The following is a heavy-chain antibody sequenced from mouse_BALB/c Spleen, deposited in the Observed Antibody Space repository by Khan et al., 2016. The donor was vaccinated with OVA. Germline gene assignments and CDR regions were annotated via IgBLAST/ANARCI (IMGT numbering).Heavy chain of an antibody. Sequence: EVELVESGGDLVKPGGSLKLSCAASGFTFSSYSMPWVRQTPDKRLEWVASISSAGDYTYYPDSVKGRSTISRDNAKNTLYLQLSDLKSEDTAMYYCAVHFCGSIAYWGQGTLVTVSA. CDR1: GFTFSSYS. V-gene: IGHV5-6*01. J-gene: IGHJ3*01. CDR3: AVHFCGSIAY. CDR2: ISSAGDYT.